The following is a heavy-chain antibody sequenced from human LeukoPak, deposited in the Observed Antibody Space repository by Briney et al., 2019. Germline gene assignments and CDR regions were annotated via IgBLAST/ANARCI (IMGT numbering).Heavy chain of an antibody. CDR3: ARDLYDILTGYKLTDY. Sequence: GGSLRLSCAASGFTVSSNYMSRVRQAPGKGLEWVSVIYSGGSTYYADSVKGRFTISRDNSKNTLYLQMNSLRAEDTAVYYCARDLYDILTGYKLTDYWGQGTLVTVSS. V-gene: IGHV3-66*01. CDR1: GFTVSSNY. J-gene: IGHJ4*02. CDR2: IYSGGST. D-gene: IGHD3-9*01.